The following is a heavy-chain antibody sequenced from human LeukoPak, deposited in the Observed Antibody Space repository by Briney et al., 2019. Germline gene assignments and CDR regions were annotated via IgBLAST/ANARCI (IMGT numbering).Heavy chain of an antibody. CDR2: ISSSSSTI. V-gene: IGHV3-48*04. CDR1: GFTFSSYS. J-gene: IGHJ4*02. CDR3: ARDWYCSSTSCPDSDFDY. Sequence: GGSLRLSCAASGFTFSSYSMNWVRQAPGKGLEWVSYISSSSSTIYYADSVKGRFTIYRDNAKNSLYLQMNSLRAEDTAVYYCARDWYCSSTSCPDSDFDYWGQGTLVTVSS. D-gene: IGHD2-2*01.